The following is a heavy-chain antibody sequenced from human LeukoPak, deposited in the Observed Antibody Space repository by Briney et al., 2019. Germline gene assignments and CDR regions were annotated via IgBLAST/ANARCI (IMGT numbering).Heavy chain of an antibody. Sequence: GGSLRLSCAASGFTFSSYEMNWVRQAPGKGLEWVSYISSSGSTIYYADSVKGRFTISRDNAKNSLYLQMNSLRAEDTAVYYCAREGESYPDSDYWGQGTLVTVSS. D-gene: IGHD3-10*01. V-gene: IGHV3-48*03. CDR3: AREGESYPDSDY. CDR2: ISSSGSTI. J-gene: IGHJ4*02. CDR1: GFTFSSYE.